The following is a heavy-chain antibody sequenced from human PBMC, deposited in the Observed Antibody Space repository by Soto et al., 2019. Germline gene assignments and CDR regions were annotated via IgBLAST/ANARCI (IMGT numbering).Heavy chain of an antibody. V-gene: IGHV3-33*01. J-gene: IGHJ3*02. CDR2: IWYDGSNK. CDR3: AREGAGAFDI. CDR1: GFTFSSYG. D-gene: IGHD3-16*01. Sequence: QVQLVESGGGVVQPGKSLRLSCAASGFTFSSYGMHWVRQAPGKGLEWVAVIWYDGSNKYYADAVKGRFTISRDNSKNTLYLQMNSLRAEDTAVYYCAREGAGAFDIWGQGTMVTVSS.